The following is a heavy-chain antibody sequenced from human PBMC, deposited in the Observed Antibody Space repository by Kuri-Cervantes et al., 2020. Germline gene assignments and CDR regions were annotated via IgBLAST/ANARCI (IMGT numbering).Heavy chain of an antibody. V-gene: IGHV3-30*10. J-gene: IGHJ4*02. D-gene: IGHD7-27*01. CDR3: ARDLNWAYTY. Sequence: GESLKISCAASGFTFSSYAFHWLRQAPGKGLEWLAFISHEYDYKHYTDSVKGRFTISRDNSKSTLYPQMNSLRPEDTALYYCARDLNWAYTYWGQGTLVTVSS. CDR1: GFTFSSYA. CDR2: ISHEYDYK.